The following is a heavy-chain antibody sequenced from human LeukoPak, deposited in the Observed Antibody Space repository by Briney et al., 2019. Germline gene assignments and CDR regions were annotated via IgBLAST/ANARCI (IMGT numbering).Heavy chain of an antibody. CDR2: ISITSDYI. Sequence: TGGSLRLSCAASGFTFSSYTMNWVRQAPGKGLEWVSSISITSDYIYYPDSMKGRFTISRDNAKNSLYLQMNSLRAEDTAVYYCARARSSVSRRVVNAFDVWGQGTMVTVSS. J-gene: IGHJ3*01. CDR1: GFTFSSYT. V-gene: IGHV3-21*01. D-gene: IGHD1-26*01. CDR3: ARARSSVSRRVVNAFDV.